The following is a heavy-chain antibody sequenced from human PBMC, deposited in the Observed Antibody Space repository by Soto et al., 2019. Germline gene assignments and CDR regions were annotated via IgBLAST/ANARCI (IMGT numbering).Heavy chain of an antibody. CDR1: GFTFSSYS. D-gene: IGHD2-15*01. V-gene: IGHV3-21*01. J-gene: IGHJ6*03. Sequence: GGSLRLSCAASGFTFSSYSMNWVRQAPGKGLEWVSSISSSSSYIYYADSVKGRFTISRDNAKNSLYLQMNSLRAEDTAVYYCAREATRFLAAVYYMDVWGKGTTVTVSS. CDR2: ISSSSSYI. CDR3: AREATRFLAAVYYMDV.